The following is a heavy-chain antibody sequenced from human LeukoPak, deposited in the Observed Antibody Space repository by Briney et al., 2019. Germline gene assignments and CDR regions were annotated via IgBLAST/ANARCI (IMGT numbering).Heavy chain of an antibody. CDR1: GFTFSSYG. D-gene: IGHD3-10*01. CDR2: IRYDGSNK. J-gene: IGHJ4*02. Sequence: GGSLRLSCAASGFTFSSYGMHWVRQAPGKGLEWVAFIRYDGSNKYYAGSVKGRFTISRDNAKNSLYLQMNSLRAEDTALYYCARGFGELSLDYWGQGTLVTVSS. V-gene: IGHV3-30*02. CDR3: ARGFGELSLDY.